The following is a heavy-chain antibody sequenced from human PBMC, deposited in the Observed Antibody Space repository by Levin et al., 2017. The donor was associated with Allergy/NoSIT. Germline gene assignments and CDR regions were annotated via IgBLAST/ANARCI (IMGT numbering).Heavy chain of an antibody. V-gene: IGHV1-18*01. CDR1: GYTFTNYG. D-gene: IGHD3-16*01. CDR2: ISGYSGYT. CDR3: GRDRGDFVWGSFRATDY. Sequence: ASVKVSCKASGYTFTNYGITWVRQAPGQGLEWVGWISGYSGYTGYAQKFQDRVTVTTDTSTTTAYMELRSLRSDDTAIYFCGRDRGDFVWGSFRATDYWGQGTLVFVSS. J-gene: IGHJ4*02.